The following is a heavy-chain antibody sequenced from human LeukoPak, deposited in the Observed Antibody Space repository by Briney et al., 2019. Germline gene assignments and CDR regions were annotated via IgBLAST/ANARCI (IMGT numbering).Heavy chain of an antibody. V-gene: IGHV4-4*07. J-gene: IGHJ4*02. D-gene: IGHD1-26*01. CDR3: ARENSGNYRGFDY. CDR2: IYTSGNT. CDR1: GGSISSYY. Sequence: SETLSLTCTVSGGSISSYYWSWIRQPAGKGLERIRRIYTSGNTNYNPSLKSRVTMSVDTSKNQFSLKLTSMTAADTAVYYCARENSGNYRGFDYWGQGILVTVSS.